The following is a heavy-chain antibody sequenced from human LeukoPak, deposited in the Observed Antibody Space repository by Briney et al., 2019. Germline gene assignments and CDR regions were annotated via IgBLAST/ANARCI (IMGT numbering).Heavy chain of an antibody. D-gene: IGHD5-18*01. CDR1: GGTFSSYA. Sequence: ASVKVSCKASGGTFSSYAISWVRQAPGQGLEWMGRIIPILGIANYAQKFQGRVTITADKSTSTAYMELSSLRSEDTAVYYCARDETVRYSYGPGSHLGGYWGQGTLVTVSS. V-gene: IGHV1-69*04. CDR2: IIPILGIA. J-gene: IGHJ4*02. CDR3: ARDETVRYSYGPGSHLGGY.